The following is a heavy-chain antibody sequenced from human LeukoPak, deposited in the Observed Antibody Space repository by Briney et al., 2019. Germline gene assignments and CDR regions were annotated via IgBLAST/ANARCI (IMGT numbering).Heavy chain of an antibody. CDR2: FYYSGRT. CDR1: GGSISSSSYY. V-gene: IGHV4-39*01. D-gene: IGHD4-23*01. J-gene: IGHJ4*02. Sequence: SETLSLTCTVSGGSISSSSYYWGCIRQPPGKGLEWIGSFYYSGRTYYNPSLKSRVTISVDTSKNQFSLKLTSVTAADTAVYYCARLRSYGGNRGIDYWGQGTLVAVSS. CDR3: ARLRSYGGNRGIDY.